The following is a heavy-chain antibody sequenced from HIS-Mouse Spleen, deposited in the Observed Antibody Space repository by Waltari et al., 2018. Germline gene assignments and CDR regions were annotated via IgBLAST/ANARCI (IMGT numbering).Heavy chain of an antibody. D-gene: IGHD1-26*01. V-gene: IGHV3-33*01. CDR2: IWYDGSNK. CDR1: GFTFSSYG. J-gene: IGHJ2*01. CDR3: ARDRSSGSYWYFDL. Sequence: QVQLVESGGGVVQPGRSLRLSCAASGFTFSSYGMHWVRQAPGKGLEWVGVIWYDGSNKYYADSVKGRFTISRDNSKNTLYLQMNSLGAEDTAVYYCARDRSSGSYWYFDLWGRGTLVTVSS.